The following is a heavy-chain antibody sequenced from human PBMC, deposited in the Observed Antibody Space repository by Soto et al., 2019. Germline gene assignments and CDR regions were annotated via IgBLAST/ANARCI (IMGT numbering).Heavy chain of an antibody. J-gene: IGHJ4*02. CDR2: IIPMFGTP. CDR1: GGAFNNYI. V-gene: IGHV1-69*01. CDR3: ARGRDQPPVGLYFDS. D-gene: IGHD1-26*01. Sequence: QVQLVQSGAEVKKPGSSVKVSCKASGGAFNNYIFDWVREAPGQGLEWMGGIIPMFGTPKYAQTFQDRITISAEFSTGTSYMELTSLRFDDTAIYSCARGRDQPPVGLYFDSWGEGTRVTVSS.